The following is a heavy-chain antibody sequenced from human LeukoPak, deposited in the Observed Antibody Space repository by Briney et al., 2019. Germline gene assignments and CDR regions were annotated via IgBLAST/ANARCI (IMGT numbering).Heavy chain of an antibody. V-gene: IGHV3-23*01. CDR2: ISNNGGYT. Sequence: GGSLRLSCAASGFTFSSSAMSWVRQAPGKGLEWVSAISNNGGYTFYADSVKGRFIISRDNSRDTVYLQMDSLRTEDTAIFYCAKGGTTSSWGQGVLVTVSS. CDR3: AKGGTTSS. J-gene: IGHJ4*02. D-gene: IGHD2-2*01. CDR1: GFTFSSSA.